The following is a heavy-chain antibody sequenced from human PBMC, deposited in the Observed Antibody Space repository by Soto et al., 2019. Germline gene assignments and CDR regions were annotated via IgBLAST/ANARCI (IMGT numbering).Heavy chain of an antibody. J-gene: IGHJ6*02. Sequence: ASVKVSCKASGGTFSRYAISWVRQAPGQGPEWMGGIIPIFGTANYAQKFQGRVTITADESTSTAYMELSSLRSEDTAVYYCAXSRSSIAGYHYYYGMDVWDQGTTVTVSS. CDR2: IIPIFGTA. CDR3: AXSRSSIAGYHYYYGMDV. V-gene: IGHV1-69*13. CDR1: GGTFSRYA. D-gene: IGHD6-6*01.